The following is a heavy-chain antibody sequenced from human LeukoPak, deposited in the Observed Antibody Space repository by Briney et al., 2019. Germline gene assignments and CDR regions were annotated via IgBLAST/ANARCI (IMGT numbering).Heavy chain of an antibody. CDR1: GYSISSGYY. D-gene: IGHD6-13*01. CDR3: ARGRVSSSTWYSTYYYYFYMDV. CDR2: SSHSGST. Sequence: SETLSLTCTVSGYSISSGYYWAWIRQPPGKGLEWIGSSSHSGSTYYNPSLKSRVTISVDTSKNQFSLKLSSVTAADTAVYFCARGRVSSSTWYSTYYYYFYMDVWGKGTTVTVSS. J-gene: IGHJ6*03. V-gene: IGHV4-38-2*02.